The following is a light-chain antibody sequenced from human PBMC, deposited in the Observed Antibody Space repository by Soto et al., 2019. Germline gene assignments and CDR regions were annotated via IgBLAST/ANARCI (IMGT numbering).Light chain of an antibody. V-gene: IGKV1-5*03. CDR1: QTISIW. CDR3: QHYNSYSEA. CDR2: KAS. J-gene: IGKJ1*01. Sequence: DIQMTPAPSTLSGSVGDRVTITCRASQTISIWLAWYQQKPGKAPKLLIYKASTLKSGVPSRFSGSGSGTEFTLTISSMQPDDFATYYCQHYNSYSEAFGQGTKVDIK.